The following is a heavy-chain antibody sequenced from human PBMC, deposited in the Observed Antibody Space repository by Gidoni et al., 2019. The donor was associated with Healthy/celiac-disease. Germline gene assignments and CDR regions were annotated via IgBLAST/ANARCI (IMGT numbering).Heavy chain of an antibody. V-gene: IGHV1-2*02. CDR2: INPNSGGT. CDR3: ATFNYYDSSGYQYYFDY. CDR1: GYTFTGYY. Sequence: QVQLVQSGAEVKKPGASVKVSCKASGYTFTGYYMHWVRQAPGQGLEWMGWINPNSGGTNYAQKFQGRVTMTRDTSISTAYMELSRLRSDDTAVYYCATFNYYDSSGYQYYFDYWGQGTLVTVSS. J-gene: IGHJ4*02. D-gene: IGHD3-22*01.